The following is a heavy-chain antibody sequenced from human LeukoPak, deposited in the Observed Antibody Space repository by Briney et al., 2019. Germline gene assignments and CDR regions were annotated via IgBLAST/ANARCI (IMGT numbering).Heavy chain of an antibody. CDR3: ARGGFGELLPDYFDY. D-gene: IGHD3-10*01. J-gene: IGHJ4*02. V-gene: IGHV1-69*13. CDR1: GGTFSSYA. CDR2: IIPMFGTA. Sequence: SVKVSCKASGGTFSSYAISWVRQAPGQGLEWMGEIIPMFGTANYAQKFQGRVTITADESTSTAYMELSSLRSEDNAVYYCARGGFGELLPDYFDYWGQGTLVTVSS.